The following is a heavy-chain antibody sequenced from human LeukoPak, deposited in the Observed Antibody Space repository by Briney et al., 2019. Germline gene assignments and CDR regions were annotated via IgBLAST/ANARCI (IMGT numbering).Heavy chain of an antibody. D-gene: IGHD3-10*01. J-gene: IGHJ5*02. CDR2: ISSSSSYI. CDR1: GFTFSSYS. CDR3: GRDFVGESGAGGP. V-gene: IGHV3-21*01. Sequence: GGSLRLSCAASGFTFSSYSMNWVRQAPGKGLEWVSSISSSSSYIYYADSVKGRFTISRDNAKNSLYLQMNSLRAEDTAIYYCGRDFVGESGAGGPWGQGTLITVSS.